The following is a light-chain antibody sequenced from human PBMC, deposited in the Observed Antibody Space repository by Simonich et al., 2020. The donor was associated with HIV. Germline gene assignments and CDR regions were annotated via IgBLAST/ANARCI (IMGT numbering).Light chain of an antibody. CDR3: QAYETIRSVWV. CDR1: SSNIGAGYD. V-gene: IGLV1-40*01. J-gene: IGLJ3*02. Sequence: QSVLTQPPSVSGAPGQRVTISCTGSSSNIGAGYDVHWSQQLPVTAPKPLPDAESNRPSGVPDRFSSSKSGTSASLAISGLQAEDEADYYCQAYETIRSVWVFGGGTKLTVL. CDR2: AES.